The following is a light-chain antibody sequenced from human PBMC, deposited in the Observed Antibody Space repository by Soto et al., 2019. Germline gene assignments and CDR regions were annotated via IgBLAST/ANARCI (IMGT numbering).Light chain of an antibody. CDR1: QSISSY. V-gene: IGKV1-39*01. CDR3: QQSYSTPQT. J-gene: IGKJ1*01. CDR2: AAS. Sequence: DIHMTQSPSSLSASVVDRVTITFRASQSISSYLNWYQQKPGKAPKLLIYAASSLQSGVPSRFSGSGSGTDFTLTISSLQPEDFATYYCQQSYSTPQTFGQGTKVDIK.